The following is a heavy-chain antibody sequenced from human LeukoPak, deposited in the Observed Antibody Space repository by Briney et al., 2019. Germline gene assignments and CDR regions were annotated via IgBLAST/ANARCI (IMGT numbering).Heavy chain of an antibody. CDR3: ATQIRDTAMVTARVDY. D-gene: IGHD5-18*01. V-gene: IGHV1-24*01. CDR1: GYTLTELS. Sequence: GASVKVSCKVSGYTLTELSMHWVRQAPGKGLEWMGGFDPEDGETIYAQKFQGRVTMTEDTSTDTAYTELSSLRSEDTAVYYCATQIRDTAMVTARVDYWGQGTLVTVSS. CDR2: FDPEDGET. J-gene: IGHJ4*02.